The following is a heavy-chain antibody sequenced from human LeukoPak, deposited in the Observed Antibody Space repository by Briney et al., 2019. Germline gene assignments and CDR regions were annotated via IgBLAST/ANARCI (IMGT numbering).Heavy chain of an antibody. CDR3: AKEQDDYGDYLHLGGPFDY. D-gene: IGHD4-17*01. J-gene: IGHJ4*02. CDR2: ISSSSSTI. CDR1: GFTFSSYS. Sequence: GGSLRLSCAASGFTFSSYSMNWVRQAPGKGLEWVSYISSSSSTIYYADSVKGRFTISRDNAKNSLYLQMNSLRAEDTAVYYCAKEQDDYGDYLHLGGPFDYWGQGTLVTVSS. V-gene: IGHV3-48*04.